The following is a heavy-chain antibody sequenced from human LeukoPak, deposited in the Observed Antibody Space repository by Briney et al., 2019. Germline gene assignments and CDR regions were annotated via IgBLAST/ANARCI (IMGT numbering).Heavy chain of an antibody. CDR1: GYSFTSYW. J-gene: IGHJ6*02. V-gene: IGHV5-51*01. CDR3: ARHGTGYGDPSYYYYTMDV. CDR2: IYPGDSDT. D-gene: IGHD4-17*01. Sequence: GESLKISCKGSGYSFTSYWIGWVRQMPGKGLEWMGIIYPGDSDTRYSPSFQGQVTISADKSISTAYLQWSSLKASDTAMYYCARHGTGYGDPSYYYYTMDVWGQGTTVTVSS.